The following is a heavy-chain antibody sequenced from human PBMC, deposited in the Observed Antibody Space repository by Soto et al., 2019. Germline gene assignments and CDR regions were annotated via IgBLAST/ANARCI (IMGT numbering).Heavy chain of an antibody. CDR2: IYYSVST. Sequence: QVQLQESGPGLVKPSQTLSLTCTVSGGSISSGEYYWSWIRQPPGKGLGWIGHIYYSVSTYYNPALKRRVTIAVDTSKNQFSPKLSSVTAADTAVYYCARAQGSGFLVSWGQGTLVTVSS. J-gene: IGHJ4*02. CDR1: GGSISSGEYY. D-gene: IGHD3-10*01. CDR3: ARAQGSGFLVS. V-gene: IGHV4-30-4*01.